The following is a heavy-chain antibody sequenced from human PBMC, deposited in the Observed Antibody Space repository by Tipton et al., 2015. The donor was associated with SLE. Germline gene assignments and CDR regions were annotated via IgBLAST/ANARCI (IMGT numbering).Heavy chain of an antibody. J-gene: IGHJ4*02. CDR2: IYYSGST. Sequence: TLSLTCTVSGGSISSGDYYWSWLRQPPGKGLEWIGYIYYSGSTYYNPSLKSRVTISVDTSKNQFSLKLSSVTAADTAVYYCAREVHYYDSSGYPDYWCQGTLVTVSS. CDR1: GGSISSGDYY. V-gene: IGHV4-30-4*01. D-gene: IGHD3-22*01. CDR3: AREVHYYDSSGYPDY.